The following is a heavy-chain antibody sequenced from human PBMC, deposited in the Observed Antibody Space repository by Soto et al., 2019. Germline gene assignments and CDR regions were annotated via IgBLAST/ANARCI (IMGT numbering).Heavy chain of an antibody. Sequence: ASVKVSCKASGGTFSSYAISWVRQAPGQGLEWMGGIIPIFGTANYAQKFQGRVTITADESTSTAYMELSSLRSEDTAVYYCASQLNYYGSGSYYPNYYYGMDVWGQGTTVTVS. CDR3: ASQLNYYGSGSYYPNYYYGMDV. V-gene: IGHV1-69*13. J-gene: IGHJ6*02. CDR1: GGTFSSYA. CDR2: IIPIFGTA. D-gene: IGHD3-10*01.